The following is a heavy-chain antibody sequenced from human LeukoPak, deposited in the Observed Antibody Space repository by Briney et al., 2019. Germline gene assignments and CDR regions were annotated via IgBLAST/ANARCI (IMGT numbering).Heavy chain of an antibody. CDR3: ARELRGYYDSSGTSDY. Sequence: ALVKVSCKASGYTFTGYYMHWVRQAPGQGLEWMGWINPNSGGTNYAQKFQGRVTMTRDTSISTAYMELSRLRSDDTAVYYCARELRGYYDSSGTSDYWGQGTLVTVSS. J-gene: IGHJ4*02. D-gene: IGHD3-22*01. CDR2: INPNSGGT. CDR1: GYTFTGYY. V-gene: IGHV1-2*02.